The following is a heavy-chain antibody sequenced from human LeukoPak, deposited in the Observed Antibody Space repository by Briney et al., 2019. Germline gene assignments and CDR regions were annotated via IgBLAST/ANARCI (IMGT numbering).Heavy chain of an antibody. D-gene: IGHD2-15*01. J-gene: IGHJ4*02. Sequence: GGSLTLSCAASGFTFSSYEMNWLRQAPGKGLKWVSYISSSGSTIYYADSVKGRFTISRDNAKNSLYLQMNSLRAEDTAVYYCARVLSSGDLGVDYWGQGTLVTVSS. CDR2: ISSSGSTI. CDR1: GFTFSSYE. V-gene: IGHV3-48*03. CDR3: ARVLSSGDLGVDY.